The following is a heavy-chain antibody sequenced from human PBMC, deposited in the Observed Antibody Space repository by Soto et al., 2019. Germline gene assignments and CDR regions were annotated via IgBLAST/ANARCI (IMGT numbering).Heavy chain of an antibody. Sequence: TLSLTCAVSGGSISSGGYSWSWIRQPPGKGLEWIGYIYHSGSTYYNPSLKSRVTISVDRSKNQFSLKLSSVTAADTAVYYCTNRKLPTRPWGPAFDVWGQGTMVTVSS. D-gene: IGHD6-6*01. CDR3: TNRKLPTRPWGPAFDV. J-gene: IGHJ3*01. CDR1: GGSISSGGYS. V-gene: IGHV4-30-2*01. CDR2: IYHSGST.